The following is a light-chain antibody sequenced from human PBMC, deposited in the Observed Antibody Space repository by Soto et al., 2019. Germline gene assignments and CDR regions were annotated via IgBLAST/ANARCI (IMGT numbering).Light chain of an antibody. Sequence: DIQMTQSPSSLSASVGDRVTITCRASQSISNHLNWYQQKPGKAPKLLINDASSLQSGVPSRFSGSGSGTDFTLTITSLQPEDFATYHCQQRYITLYSFGQGTKVEI. J-gene: IGKJ2*03. CDR2: DAS. CDR1: QSISNH. CDR3: QQRYITLYS. V-gene: IGKV1-39*01.